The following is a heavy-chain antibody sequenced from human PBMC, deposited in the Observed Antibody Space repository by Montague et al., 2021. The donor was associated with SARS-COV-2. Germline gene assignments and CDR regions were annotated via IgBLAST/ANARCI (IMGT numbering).Heavy chain of an antibody. J-gene: IGHJ4*02. D-gene: IGHD2-21*01. CDR1: GGSFSGYY. CDR2: INHSGTT. CDR3: ARWDPQTLTVIGLRGKSASDY. V-gene: IGHV4-34*01. Sequence: ETLSLTCAVYGGSFSGYYWTWIRQSPGKGLEWIAEINHSGTTNYNFNPSLRSRVTISVDTSKSRFSLKLSSVTAADTGVYYCARWDPQTLTVIGLRGKSASDYWGQGTLVTVSS.